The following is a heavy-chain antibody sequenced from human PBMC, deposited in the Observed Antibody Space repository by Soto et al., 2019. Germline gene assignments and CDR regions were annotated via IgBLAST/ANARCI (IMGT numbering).Heavy chain of an antibody. D-gene: IGHD3-22*01. CDR2: ISSSSGHT. CDR3: ARDLSYESSGYPGDY. Sequence: PGGSLRLSCAASGFTLGDYYMSWIRQAPGKGLEWVSFISSSSGHTNYADSVKGRFTISRDNAKNSLYLQMNNLRDEDTAVYYCARDLSYESSGYPGDYWGQGTLVTVSS. J-gene: IGHJ4*02. V-gene: IGHV3-11*05. CDR1: GFTLGDYY.